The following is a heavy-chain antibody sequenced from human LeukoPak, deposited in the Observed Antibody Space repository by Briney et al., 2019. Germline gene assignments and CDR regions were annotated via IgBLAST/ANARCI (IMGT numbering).Heavy chain of an antibody. CDR3: ARHKPLDYYYDSNGNFDH. D-gene: IGHD3-22*01. CDR1: GGSISSYF. CDR2: INYSGST. Sequence: SETLSLTCTVSGGSISSYFWSWIRQPPGKGLEWIGYINYSGSTNYNPSLKSRRTISVDTSKNQFSLKLSSVTAADTAVYYCARHKPLDYYYDSNGNFDHWGQGTLVTVSS. V-gene: IGHV4-59*08. J-gene: IGHJ4*02.